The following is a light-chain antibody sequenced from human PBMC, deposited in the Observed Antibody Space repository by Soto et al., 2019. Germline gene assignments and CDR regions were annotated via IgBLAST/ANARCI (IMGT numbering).Light chain of an antibody. CDR2: KAS. CDR1: QSISSW. Sequence: DIKMTQSPSTLSASVGDRVTITCRASQSISSWLAWYQQKPGKAPKLLIYKASSLESGLPSRFSGSGSGTEFARTISSLQPDASATDYCQQYNSTPWTFGQGTKVEIK. J-gene: IGKJ1*01. V-gene: IGKV1-5*03. CDR3: QQYNSTPWT.